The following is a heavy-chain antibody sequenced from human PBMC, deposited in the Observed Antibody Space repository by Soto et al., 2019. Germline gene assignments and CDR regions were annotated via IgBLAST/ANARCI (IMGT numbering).Heavy chain of an antibody. J-gene: IGHJ4*02. CDR3: ARDWDYSISWSDFDY. CDR1: GFTFSSHS. V-gene: IGHV3-21*01. CDR2: ISGTSSYI. Sequence: EVQLVESGGGLVKPGGSLRLSCAASGFTFSSHSMNWVRQAPGKGLEWVSLISGTSSYIYYADSVKGRFIISRDNAKNSLYLQMNSLRAEDTAVYYCARDWDYSISWSDFDYWGQGTLVTVSS. D-gene: IGHD6-13*01.